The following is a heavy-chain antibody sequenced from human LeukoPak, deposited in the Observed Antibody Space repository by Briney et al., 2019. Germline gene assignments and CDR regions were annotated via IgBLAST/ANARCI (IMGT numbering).Heavy chain of an antibody. V-gene: IGHV4-59*01. CDR3: ARVRSSGWGKNFDY. CDR1: GGSFRDYH. D-gene: IGHD6-19*01. J-gene: IGHJ4*02. Sequence: PSETLSLTCAVYGGSFRDYHWSWIRQPPGKGLEWIGYIYYSGSTNYNPSLKSRVTISVDTSKNQFSLKLSSVTAADTAVYYCARVRSSGWGKNFDYWGQGTLVTVSS. CDR2: IYYSGST.